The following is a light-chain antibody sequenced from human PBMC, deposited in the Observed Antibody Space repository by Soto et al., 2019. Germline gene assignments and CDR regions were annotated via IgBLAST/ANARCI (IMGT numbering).Light chain of an antibody. V-gene: IGKV1-5*03. J-gene: IGKJ1*01. CDR3: QHYSASSPWT. CDR2: RAS. CDR1: QSVDNW. Sequence: DIQMTQSPSTLSASVGDRVIITCRASQSVDNWLAWFQQKPGKAPKVVIYRASGLETGVPSRFSGSGSGTDFTLTISSLQPDDFATYYCQHYSASSPWTFGQGTKVEIK.